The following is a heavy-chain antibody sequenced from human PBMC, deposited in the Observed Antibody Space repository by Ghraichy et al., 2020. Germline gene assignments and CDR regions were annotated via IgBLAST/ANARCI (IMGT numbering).Heavy chain of an antibody. D-gene: IGHD3-3*01. CDR1: GGSFSGYY. Sequence: SETLSLTCAVYGGSFSGYYWSWIRQPPGKGLEWIGEINHSGSTNYNPSLKSRVTISVDTSKNQFSLKLSSVTAADTAVYYCARGGGVTIFGVVIIRKCWFDPWGQGTLVTVSS. CDR2: INHSGST. J-gene: IGHJ5*02. V-gene: IGHV4-34*01. CDR3: ARGGGVTIFGVVIIRKCWFDP.